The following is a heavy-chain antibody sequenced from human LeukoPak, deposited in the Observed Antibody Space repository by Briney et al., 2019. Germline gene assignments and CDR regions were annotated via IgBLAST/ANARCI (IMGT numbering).Heavy chain of an antibody. V-gene: IGHV3-23*01. CDR2: ISGSGGST. D-gene: IGHD3-22*01. CDR1: GYTFGSYS. Sequence: GESLRLSCAASGYTFGSYSMSWVRKAPWKGLEWVLAISGSGGSTYYADSVKGRFTISRDNSKNTLYLQMNSLRAEDTAVYYCARTGPAYDSSGQPLHWGQGTLVTVSS. CDR3: ARTGPAYDSSGQPLH. J-gene: IGHJ4*02.